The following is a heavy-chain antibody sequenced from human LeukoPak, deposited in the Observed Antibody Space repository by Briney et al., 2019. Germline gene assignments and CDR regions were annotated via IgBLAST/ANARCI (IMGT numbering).Heavy chain of an antibody. CDR1: GLTFSTQA. Sequence: PGGSLRLSCAASGLTFSTQAMSWVRQAPGKGLEWVSSIRDSSSGIYYADSVKGRFTISRDNSKSTLFLDMNSLRVEDTAIYYCANSYYNFWSGFANWGQGTLVSVSS. D-gene: IGHD3-3*01. J-gene: IGHJ4*02. CDR3: ANSYYNFWSGFAN. V-gene: IGHV3-23*01. CDR2: IRDSSSGI.